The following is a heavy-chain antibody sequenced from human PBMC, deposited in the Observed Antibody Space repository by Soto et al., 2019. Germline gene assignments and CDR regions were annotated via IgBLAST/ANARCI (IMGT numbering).Heavy chain of an antibody. Sequence: SETLSLTCTLSGGSISSDDYYWSWIRQPPGMGLEWIGYTHYSGSTYYNPPLESRLTISVDTSNNQFSLKLTSVTAADTAVYYCARMGYSSSLDYWGQGTLVTVSS. CDR2: THYSGST. V-gene: IGHV4-30-4*01. CDR3: ARMGYSSSLDY. CDR1: GGSISSDDYY. D-gene: IGHD6-13*01. J-gene: IGHJ4*02.